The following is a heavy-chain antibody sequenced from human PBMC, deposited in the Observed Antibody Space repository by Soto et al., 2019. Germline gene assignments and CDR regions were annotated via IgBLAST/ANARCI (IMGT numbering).Heavy chain of an antibody. Sequence: SGPTLANPTQTPTLTCTFSGFPLSTSGGGVGLIPQPPGKALEWLALIYWDDDKRYSPSLKSRLTITKDTSKNQVVLTMTNMDPVDTATYYCAHSPPKSSSSKYNWFDPWGQGTLVTVSS. CDR1: GFPLSTSGGG. CDR3: AHSPPKSSSSKYNWFDP. CDR2: IYWDDDK. J-gene: IGHJ5*02. D-gene: IGHD6-6*01. V-gene: IGHV2-5*02.